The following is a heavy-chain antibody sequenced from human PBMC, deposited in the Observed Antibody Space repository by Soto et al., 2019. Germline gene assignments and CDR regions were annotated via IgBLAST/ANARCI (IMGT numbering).Heavy chain of an antibody. V-gene: IGHV4-59*04. Sequence: PSVTLSLTCTLAGGSLSNHYWNWIRQPPRKGLEWIGYIYYSGSPYYNPSLKSRVTISVDTPKNQSSLKLSSVPAADPSVYHCEGHALHWRGFTDYWGKGTPVTVSS. D-gene: IGHD5-12*01. J-gene: IGHJ4*02. CDR1: GGSLSNHY. CDR3: EGHALHWRGFTDY. CDR2: IYYSGSP.